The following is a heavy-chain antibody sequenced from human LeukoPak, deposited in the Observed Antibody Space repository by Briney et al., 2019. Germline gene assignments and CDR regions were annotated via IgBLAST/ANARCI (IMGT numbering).Heavy chain of an antibody. CDR3: AKGVASCGGDCYSSN. CDR2: ISGSGGST. CDR1: GFTFGVYA. V-gene: IGHV3-23*01. D-gene: IGHD2-21*02. Sequence: GGSLRLSCAASGFTFGVYAMSWVRQAPGKGLEWVSEISGSGGSTFYADSVKGRFTISRDNSKNTLYLQMHSLRAEDTAVYYCAKGVASCGGDCYSSNWGQGRPVTVSS. J-gene: IGHJ4*02.